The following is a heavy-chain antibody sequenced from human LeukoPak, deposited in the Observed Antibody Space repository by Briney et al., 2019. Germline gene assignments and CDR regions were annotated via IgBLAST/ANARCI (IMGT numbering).Heavy chain of an antibody. J-gene: IGHJ3*02. D-gene: IGHD3-22*01. Sequence: PGRSLRLSCAASGFTFDDYAMHWVRQAPGKGLDWVSGISWNSGSIGYADSVKGRFTISRDNAKNSLYLQMNSLRAEDTALYYCAKDRAGSGYPDAFDIWGQGTMVTVSS. CDR2: ISWNSGSI. V-gene: IGHV3-9*01. CDR3: AKDRAGSGYPDAFDI. CDR1: GFTFDDYA.